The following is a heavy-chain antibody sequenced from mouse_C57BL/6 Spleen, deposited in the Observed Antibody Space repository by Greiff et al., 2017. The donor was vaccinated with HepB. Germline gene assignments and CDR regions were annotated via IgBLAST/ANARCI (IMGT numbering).Heavy chain of an antibody. J-gene: IGHJ4*01. D-gene: IGHD2-4*01. CDR2: ISYDGSN. CDR3: ARVGLRHDAMDY. Sequence: EVQLQQSGPGLVKPSQSLSLTCSVTGYSITSGYYWNWIRQFPGNKLEWMGYISYDGSNNYNPSLKNRISITRDTSKNQFFLKLNSVTTEDTATYYCARVGLRHDAMDYWGQGTSVTVSS. V-gene: IGHV3-6*01. CDR1: GYSITSGYY.